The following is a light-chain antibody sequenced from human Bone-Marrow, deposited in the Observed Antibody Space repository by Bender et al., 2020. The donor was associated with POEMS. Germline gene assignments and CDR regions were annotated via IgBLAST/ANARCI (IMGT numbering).Light chain of an antibody. V-gene: IGLV2-14*03. CDR1: SSDVGGFNS. J-gene: IGLJ1*01. CDR3: GSYISSSTFV. Sequence: QSALTQPASVSGSPGQSVTISCSGTSSDVGGFNSVSWYQQHPGKAPKLMIYDVSNRPSGVSNRFSGSKSGNTASLTISGLQAEDEADYYCGSYISSSTFVFGTGTKVTVL. CDR2: DVS.